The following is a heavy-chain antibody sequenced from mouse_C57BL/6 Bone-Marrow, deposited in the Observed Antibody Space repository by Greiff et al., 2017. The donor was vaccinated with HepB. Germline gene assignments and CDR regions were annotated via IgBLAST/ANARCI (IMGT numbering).Heavy chain of an antibody. V-gene: IGHV1-5*01. Sequence: VHVKQSGTVLARPGASVKMSCKTSGYTFTSYWMHWVKQRPGQGLEWIGAIYPGNSDTSYNQKFKGKAKLTAVTSASTAYMELSSLTNEDSAVYYCTPFITTVVASDYWGQGTTLTVSS. J-gene: IGHJ2*01. CDR3: TPFITTVVASDY. D-gene: IGHD1-1*01. CDR2: IYPGNSDT. CDR1: GYTFTSYW.